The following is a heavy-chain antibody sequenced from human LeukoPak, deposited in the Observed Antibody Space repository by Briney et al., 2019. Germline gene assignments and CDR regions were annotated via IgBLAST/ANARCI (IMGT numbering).Heavy chain of an antibody. V-gene: IGHV4-59*01. CDR2: IYYSGST. CDR3: ARHRESTLFDY. CDR1: GGSISSYY. D-gene: IGHD2-2*01. Sequence: SETLSLTCTVSGGSISSYYWSWIRQPPGKGLEWIGYIYYSGSTNYNPSLKSRVTISVDTSKNQFSLKLSSVTAADTAVYYCARHRESTLFDYWGQGTLVTVSS. J-gene: IGHJ4*02.